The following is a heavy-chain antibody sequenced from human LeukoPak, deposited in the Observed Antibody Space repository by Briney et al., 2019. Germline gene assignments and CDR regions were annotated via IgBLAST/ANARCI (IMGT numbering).Heavy chain of an antibody. CDR1: GFTFDDYA. CDR3: ARALFQLGYCSGGSCYGVDY. J-gene: IGHJ4*02. V-gene: IGHV3-9*01. Sequence: PGGSLRLSCAASGFTFDDYAMHWVRQAPGKGLEWVSGISWNSGSIGYADSVKGRFTISRDNAKNSLYLQMNSLRAEDTAVYYCARALFQLGYCSGGSCYGVDYWGQGTLVTVSS. D-gene: IGHD2-15*01. CDR2: ISWNSGSI.